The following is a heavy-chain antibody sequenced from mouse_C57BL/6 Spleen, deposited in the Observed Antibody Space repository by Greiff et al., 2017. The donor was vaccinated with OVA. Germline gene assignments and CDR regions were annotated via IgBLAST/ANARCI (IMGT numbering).Heavy chain of an antibody. J-gene: IGHJ2*01. V-gene: IGHV1-69*01. Sequence: QVQLQQPGAELVMPGASVKLSCKASGYTFTSYWMHWVKQRPGQGLEWIGEIDPSDSYTNYNQKFKGKSTLTVDKSSSTAYMQLSSLTSEDAAVDYCARSMVTTGFDYWGQGTTLTVSS. CDR2: IDPSDSYT. CDR3: ARSMVTTGFDY. CDR1: GYTFTSYW. D-gene: IGHD2-2*01.